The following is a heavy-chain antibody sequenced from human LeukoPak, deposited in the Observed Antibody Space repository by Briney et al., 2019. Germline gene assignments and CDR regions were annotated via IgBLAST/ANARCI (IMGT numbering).Heavy chain of an antibody. CDR1: GFTFSSYG. Sequence: GGSLRLSCEASGFTFSSYGMHWVRQAPGKGLEWVAVISYDGSNEYYADSMKGRFTISRENSKNTLFLQMNSLIPEDTAVYYCARGAVTGTRHYYGMDVWGQGTTVTVSS. J-gene: IGHJ6*02. CDR2: ISYDGSNE. CDR3: ARGAVTGTRHYYGMDV. V-gene: IGHV3-30*03. D-gene: IGHD6-19*01.